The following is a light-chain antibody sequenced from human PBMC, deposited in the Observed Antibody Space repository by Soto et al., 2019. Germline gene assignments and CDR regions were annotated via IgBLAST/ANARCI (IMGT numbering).Light chain of an antibody. Sequence: QSVLTHARSGTRSPGHAVTISYTKTSSDVGGYNYVSWYQQHPGKAPKLMIYDVSKRPSGVPDRFSGSKSGNTASLTISGLQAEDEADYYCCSYAGSYTLVFGGGTKVTV. CDR2: DVS. CDR1: SSDVGGYNY. CDR3: CSYAGSYTLV. J-gene: IGLJ2*01. V-gene: IGLV2-11*01.